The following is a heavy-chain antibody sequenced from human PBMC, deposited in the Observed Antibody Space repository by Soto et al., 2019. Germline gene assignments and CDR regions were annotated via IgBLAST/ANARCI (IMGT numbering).Heavy chain of an antibody. J-gene: IGHJ6*02. CDR1: GGTFSSLD. D-gene: IGHD3-22*01. CDR2: IIPISETT. V-gene: IGHV1-69*06. CDR3: ARALLSHSYDSGGYGSYFHAMDA. Sequence: SVKVSCKASGGTFSSLDINWVRQAPGQGLEWMGGIIPISETTNYAQIFQGRVSIVADISTSTAYMELSRLRSEDTAVYYCARALLSHSYDSGGYGSYFHAMDAWGQGTTVTV.